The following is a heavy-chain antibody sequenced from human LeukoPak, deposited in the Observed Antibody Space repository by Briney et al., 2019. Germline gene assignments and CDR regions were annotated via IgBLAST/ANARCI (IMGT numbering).Heavy chain of an antibody. D-gene: IGHD3-3*01. V-gene: IGHV4-34*01. CDR1: GGTFSGYY. CDR3: ARGRVITIFGVATGGNWFDS. J-gene: IGHJ5*01. Sequence: PSETLSLTCAVYGGTFSGYYWSWIRQPPGKGLEWIGEINHSGSTNYNPSLKSRVTISVDTSKNQFSLKLSSVTAADTAVYYCARGRVITIFGVATGGNWFDSWGQGTWSPSPQ. CDR2: INHSGST.